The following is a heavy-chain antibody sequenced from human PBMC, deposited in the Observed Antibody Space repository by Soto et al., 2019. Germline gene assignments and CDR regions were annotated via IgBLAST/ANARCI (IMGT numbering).Heavy chain of an antibody. V-gene: IGHV4-4*02. CDR2: IYHSGST. CDR1: GGSISSSNW. J-gene: IGHJ4*02. Sequence: SETLSLTCAVSGGSISSSNWWSWVRQPPGKGLEWIGEIYHSGSTNYNPSLKSRVTISVDKSKNQFSLKLSSVTAADTAVYYCASIRIAAAGRTYYFDYWGQGTLVTVSS. D-gene: IGHD6-13*01. CDR3: ASIRIAAAGRTYYFDY.